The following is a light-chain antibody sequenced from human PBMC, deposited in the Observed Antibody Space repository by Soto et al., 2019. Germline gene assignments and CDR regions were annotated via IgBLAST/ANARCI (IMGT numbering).Light chain of an antibody. CDR1: QSVRNSY. CDR2: GAS. CDR3: QQYGSSPYT. J-gene: IGKJ2*01. V-gene: IGKV3-20*01. Sequence: EILLTQSPGTLSLSPGERATLSCRASQSVRNSYLAWYQQKPGQAPRLLVYGASGRATGIPDRFSGSGSGTDFTLTISRLEPEDVAMYYCQQYGSSPYTFGQGTKLEI.